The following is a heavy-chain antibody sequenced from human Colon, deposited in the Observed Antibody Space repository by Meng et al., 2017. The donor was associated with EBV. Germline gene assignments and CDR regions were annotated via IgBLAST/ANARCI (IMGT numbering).Heavy chain of an antibody. CDR3: ASLYGDSSVWSLDL. Sequence: QVQLQESGPGLVKPSPXLSLTCTXSGGPISSGNHYWSWIRQHPGKGLEYIGYIYYSGSTYYNPSLKSRVIISVDTSKNQFSLRLNSVTAADTAVYYCASLYGDSSVWSLDLWGRGTLVTVSS. CDR2: IYYSGST. CDR1: GGPISSGNHY. J-gene: IGHJ2*01. D-gene: IGHD4-17*01. V-gene: IGHV4-31*03.